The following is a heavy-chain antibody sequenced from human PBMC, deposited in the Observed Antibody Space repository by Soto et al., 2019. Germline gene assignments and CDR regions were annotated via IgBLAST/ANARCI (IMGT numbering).Heavy chain of an antibody. Sequence: ASVKVSCKVSGYTLTELSMHWVRQAPGKGLEWMGGFDPEDGETIYAQKFQGRVTMTEDTSTDTAYMELSSLRSEDTAVYYCATDNEYAPGYYYYGMDVWGKGTTVTVSS. CDR1: GYTLTELS. CDR2: FDPEDGET. CDR3: ATDNEYAPGYYYYGMDV. D-gene: IGHD2-8*01. J-gene: IGHJ6*04. V-gene: IGHV1-24*01.